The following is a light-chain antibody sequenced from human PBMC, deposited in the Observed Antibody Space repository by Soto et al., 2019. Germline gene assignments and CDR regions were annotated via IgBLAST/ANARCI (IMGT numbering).Light chain of an antibody. Sequence: DVRMTQSPSSLSTSVGDRVTITCRASQGIRYDLGWHQQKPGKAPKRLIYDASSLQSGVPSRFSGSGSGTEFTFAISSLQPYYFATFFCLQYNCFPYSFGQGTILEIK. CDR1: QGIRYD. J-gene: IGKJ2*01. CDR3: LQYNCFPYS. V-gene: IGKV1-17*01. CDR2: DAS.